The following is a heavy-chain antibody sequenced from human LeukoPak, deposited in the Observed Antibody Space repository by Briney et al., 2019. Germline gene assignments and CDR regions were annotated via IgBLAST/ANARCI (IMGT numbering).Heavy chain of an antibody. V-gene: IGHV4-4*07. CDR3: ARGLDPPPDIVVVPAALANWFDP. Sequence: PSETLSLTCTVSGGSISSYYWSWIRQPAGKGLEWIGSIYYSGSTYYNPSLKSRVTISVDTSKNQFSLKLSSVTAADTAVYYCARGLDPPPDIVVVPAALANWFDPWGQGTLVTVSS. CDR1: GGSISSYY. D-gene: IGHD2-2*01. J-gene: IGHJ5*02. CDR2: IYYSGST.